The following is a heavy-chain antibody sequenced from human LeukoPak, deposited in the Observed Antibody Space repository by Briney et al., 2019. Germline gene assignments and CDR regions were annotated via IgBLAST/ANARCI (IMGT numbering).Heavy chain of an antibody. CDR1: GGTFSSYA. CDR3: ARVDTYCGGDCYDPTDFDY. J-gene: IGHJ4*02. CDR2: IIPIFGTA. Sequence: SVKVSCKASGGTFSSYAISWVRQAPGQGLEWMGGIIPIFGTANYAQKFHGRVTITADESTSTAYMELSSLRSEDTAVYYCARVDTYCGGDCYDPTDFDYWGQGTLVTVSS. V-gene: IGHV1-69*13. D-gene: IGHD2-21*01.